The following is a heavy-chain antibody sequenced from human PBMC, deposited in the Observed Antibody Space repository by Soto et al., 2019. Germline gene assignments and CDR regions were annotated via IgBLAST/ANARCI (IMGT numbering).Heavy chain of an antibody. Sequence: EVQLVESGGGLVQPGGSLRLSCAASGFTFSSYWMSWVRQAPGKGLEWVANIKQDGSEKYYVDSVKGRFTISRDNAKNSLYVQMNSLRAEDTAVYYCARDQDSFRDILTGYNSYYFDYWGQGTLVTVSS. D-gene: IGHD3-9*01. CDR3: ARDQDSFRDILTGYNSYYFDY. CDR2: IKQDGSEK. V-gene: IGHV3-7*01. J-gene: IGHJ4*02. CDR1: GFTFSSYW.